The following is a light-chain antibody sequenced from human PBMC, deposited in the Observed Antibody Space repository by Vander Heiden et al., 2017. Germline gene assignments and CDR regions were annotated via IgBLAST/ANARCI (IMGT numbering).Light chain of an antibody. Sequence: EIVMTQSPATLSVSPGERATLSCRASQSVSTNLAWYQQKPGQAPRLLMNGASTRATGIPARFSGSGSGTEFTLTISGLQSEDFAVYYCRQDNNCPYTFGQGTKMEIK. J-gene: IGKJ2*01. CDR3: RQDNNCPYT. CDR2: GAS. CDR1: QSVSTN. V-gene: IGKV3-15*01.